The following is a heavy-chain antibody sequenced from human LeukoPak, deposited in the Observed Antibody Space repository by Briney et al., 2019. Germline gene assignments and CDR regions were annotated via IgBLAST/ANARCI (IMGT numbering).Heavy chain of an antibody. Sequence: PGGSLRLSCAASGFTFSSYGMSWVRQAPGKGLEWVSSISSSSSYIYYADSVKGRFTISRDNAKNSLYLQMNSLRAEDTAVYYCARLGPMTTVPAFDYWGQGTLVAVSS. CDR1: GFTFSSYG. J-gene: IGHJ4*02. CDR3: ARLGPMTTVPAFDY. V-gene: IGHV3-21*01. CDR2: ISSSSSYI. D-gene: IGHD4-17*01.